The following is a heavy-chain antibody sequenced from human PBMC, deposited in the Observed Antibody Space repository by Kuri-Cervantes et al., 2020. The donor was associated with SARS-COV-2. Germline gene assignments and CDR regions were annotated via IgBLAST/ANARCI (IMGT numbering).Heavy chain of an antibody. J-gene: IGHJ3*02. CDR2: IYHGGST. V-gene: IGHV4-4*02. Sequence: SCAVSGDSISSYHWWSWVRQPPGKGLEWIGEIYHGGSTYYNPSLKSRVTISIDKSKKQFSLNLRSVTAADTAVYYCARDRKVPANRDAFDIWGPGTMVTVSS. CDR1: GDSISSYHW. D-gene: IGHD2-2*01. CDR3: ARDRKVPANRDAFDI.